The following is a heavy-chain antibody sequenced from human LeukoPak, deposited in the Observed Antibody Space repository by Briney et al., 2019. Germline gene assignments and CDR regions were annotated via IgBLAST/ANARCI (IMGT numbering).Heavy chain of an antibody. CDR3: ASPRITMVRGASGHGMDV. V-gene: IGHV3-30*04. CDR1: GFTFSSYA. J-gene: IGHJ6*04. CDR2: ISYDGSNK. Sequence: GRSLRLSCAASGFTFSSYAMHWVRQAPGKGLEWVAVISYDGSNKHYADSVKGRFTISRDNSKNTLYLQMNSLRAEDTAVYYCASPRITMVRGASGHGMDVWGKGTTVTVSS. D-gene: IGHD3-10*01.